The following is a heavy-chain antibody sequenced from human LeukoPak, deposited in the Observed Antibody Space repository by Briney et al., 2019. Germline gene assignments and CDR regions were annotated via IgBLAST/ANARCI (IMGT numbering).Heavy chain of an antibody. CDR2: ISSSSSTI. Sequence: GGSLRLSCAASGFTFSSYSMNWVRQAPGKGLEWVSYISSSSSTIYYADSVKGRFTISRDNAKNSLYLQMNSLRAEDTAVYYCARDTGDYNAFDIWGEGTMVTVSS. J-gene: IGHJ3*02. D-gene: IGHD4-17*01. CDR3: ARDTGDYNAFDI. CDR1: GFTFSSYS. V-gene: IGHV3-48*01.